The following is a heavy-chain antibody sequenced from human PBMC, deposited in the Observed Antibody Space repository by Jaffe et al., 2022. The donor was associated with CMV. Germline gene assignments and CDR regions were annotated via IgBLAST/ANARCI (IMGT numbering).Heavy chain of an antibody. J-gene: IGHJ4*02. CDR1: GGSFTSSSYY. Sequence: QLQLQESGPGLVKPSETLSLTCTVSGGSFTSSSYYWGWIRQPPGKGLEWIGTIYYSGSTYYNPSLKSRVTMSVDTSKNQFSLKLSSVTAADTAVYYCASLYGVRVDYWGQGTLVTVSS. D-gene: IGHD4-17*01. V-gene: IGHV4-39*01. CDR3: ASLYGVRVDY. CDR2: IYYSGST.